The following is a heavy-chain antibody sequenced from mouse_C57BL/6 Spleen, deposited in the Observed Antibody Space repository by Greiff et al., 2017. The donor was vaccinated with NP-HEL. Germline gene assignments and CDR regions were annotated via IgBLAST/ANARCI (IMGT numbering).Heavy chain of an antibody. J-gene: IGHJ4*01. CDR3: ARYDYDVLDY. CDR1: GFTFTDYY. CDR2: IRNKANGYTT. Sequence: DVMLVESGGGLVQPGGSLSLSCAASGFTFTDYYMSWVRQPPGKALEWLGFIRNKANGYTTEYSASVKGRFTISRDNSQSILYLQMNALRAEDSATYYCARYDYDVLDYWGQGTSVTVSS. V-gene: IGHV7-3*01.